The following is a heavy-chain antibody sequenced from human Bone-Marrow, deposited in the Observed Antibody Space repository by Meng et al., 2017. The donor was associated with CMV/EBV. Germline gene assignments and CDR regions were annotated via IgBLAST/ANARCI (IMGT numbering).Heavy chain of an antibody. CDR2: IYWNDDK. CDR3: AHRSGGSSLKKWFDP. CDR1: GFSLSTSGVG. Sequence: SGPTLVKPTQPLTLNCTFFGFSLSTSGVGVGWIRQLPGKALEWLALIYWNDDKRYSPSLKSRLTITKDTSKNQVVLTMTNMDPVHTATYYCAHRSGGSSLKKWFDPWGQGTLVTVSS. D-gene: IGHD6-6*01. V-gene: IGHV2-5*01. J-gene: IGHJ5*02.